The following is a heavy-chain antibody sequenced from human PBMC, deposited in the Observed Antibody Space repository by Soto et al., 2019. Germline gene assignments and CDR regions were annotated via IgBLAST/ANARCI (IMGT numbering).Heavy chain of an antibody. CDR2: ISYDGSNK. J-gene: IGHJ4*02. Sequence: GGSLRLSCAASGFTFSSYAMHWVRQAPGKGLEWVAVISYDGSNKYYADSVKGRFTISRDNSKNTLYLQMDSLRAEDTAVYYCARAPVKHFDYWGQGTLVTVSS. CDR1: GFTFSSYA. CDR3: ARAPVKHFDY. D-gene: IGHD4-17*01. V-gene: IGHV3-30-3*01.